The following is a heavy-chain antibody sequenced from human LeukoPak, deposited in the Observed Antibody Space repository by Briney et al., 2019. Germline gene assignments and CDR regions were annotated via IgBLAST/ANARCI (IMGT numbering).Heavy chain of an antibody. Sequence: SETLSLTCSVSGYSISSGYYWGWIRQPPGKGLEWIGSIYHSGSTYYNPSLKSRVTISVDTSKNQFSLKLSSVTAADTAVYYCARTRYYYNSRSYGAPYYFDYWGQGTLVTVSS. CDR1: GYSISSGYY. J-gene: IGHJ4*02. D-gene: IGHD3-10*01. V-gene: IGHV4-38-2*02. CDR2: IYHSGST. CDR3: ARTRYYYNSRSYGAPYYFDY.